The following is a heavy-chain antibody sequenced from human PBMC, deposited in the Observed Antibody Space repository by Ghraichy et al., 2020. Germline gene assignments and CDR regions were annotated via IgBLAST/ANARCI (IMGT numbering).Heavy chain of an antibody. CDR2: IKSKPNGGTI. D-gene: IGHD2-8*01. V-gene: IGHV3-15*07. J-gene: IGHJ4*02. CDR1: GFTFSNAW. Sequence: GGSLRLSCAGSGFTFSNAWMNWVRQAPGKGLEWVGRIKSKPNGGTIDYAAPVKGRVTISRDDSENRVYLQMNSLKTEDTGIYYCVTGMYLDYWGQGTLVTVSS. CDR3: VTGMYLDY.